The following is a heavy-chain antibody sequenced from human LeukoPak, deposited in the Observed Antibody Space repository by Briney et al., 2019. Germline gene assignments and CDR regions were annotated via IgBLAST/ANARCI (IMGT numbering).Heavy chain of an antibody. Sequence: GSLRLSCAAPGFIFDNYAIHWVRQAPGKGLEWVSLISGDGGSTFYADSVRGRFTISRDNTRKSLSLQMSGLRSEDTALYYCARGSETSGWYDYWGQGTLVTVSS. CDR1: GFIFDNYA. D-gene: IGHD6-19*01. CDR3: ARGSETSGWYDY. CDR2: ISGDGGST. J-gene: IGHJ4*02. V-gene: IGHV3-43*02.